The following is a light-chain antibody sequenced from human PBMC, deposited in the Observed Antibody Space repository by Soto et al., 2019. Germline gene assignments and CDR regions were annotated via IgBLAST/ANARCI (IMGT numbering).Light chain of an antibody. CDR1: QSISSY. CDR3: QQSYSTPWT. CDR2: AAS. V-gene: IGKV1-39*01. Sequence: DVQMTQSPSSLSASVRDRVTITCRASQSISSYLNWYQQKPGKAPKLLIYAASSLQSGVPSRFSGSGSGTDFTLTISSLQPGDFATYYCQQSYSTPWTFGQWTKVEIK. J-gene: IGKJ1*01.